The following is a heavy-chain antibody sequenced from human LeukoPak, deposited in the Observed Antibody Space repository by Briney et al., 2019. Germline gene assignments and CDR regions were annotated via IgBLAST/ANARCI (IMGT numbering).Heavy chain of an antibody. J-gene: IGHJ3*02. CDR3: ARDYYYDSSGQPKAFDI. CDR2: INPNSGGT. V-gene: IGHV1-2*02. D-gene: IGHD3-22*01. CDR1: GYSFSSYD. Sequence: ASVKVSCKASGYSFSSYDINWVRQATGQGLEWMGWINPNSGGTNYAQKFQGRVTMTRDTSISTAYMELSRLRSDDTAVYYCARDYYYDSSGQPKAFDIWGQGTMVTVSS.